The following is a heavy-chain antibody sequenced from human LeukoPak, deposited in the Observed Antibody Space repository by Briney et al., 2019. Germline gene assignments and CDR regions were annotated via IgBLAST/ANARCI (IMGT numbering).Heavy chain of an antibody. V-gene: IGHV3-21*01. CDR2: ISSSSSYI. D-gene: IGHD3-10*01. J-gene: IGHJ4*02. Sequence: GGSLRLSCAASGFTFSSYSMNWVRQAPGKGLEWVSSISSSSSYIYYADSVKGRFTISRDNAKNSLYLQMNSLRAEDTAVYYCARDLPINMVRGVIKGYFDNWGQGTLVTVSS. CDR3: ARDLPINMVRGVIKGYFDN. CDR1: GFTFSSYS.